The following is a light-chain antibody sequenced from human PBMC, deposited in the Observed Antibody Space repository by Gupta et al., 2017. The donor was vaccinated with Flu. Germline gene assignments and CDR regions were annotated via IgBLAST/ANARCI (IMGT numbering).Light chain of an antibody. CDR1: NSNIGRNT. CDR3: STWYDSLNGPV. CDR2: NDN. J-gene: IGLJ3*02. V-gene: IGLV1-44*01. Sequence: QSMLTPPPSPSGTPGPRVTLACSGSNSNIGRNTLSWYQQPPAAAPQLIIQNDNPRPSGVPVRFSGSKAGTSASLTISGRQSEDEGDFYCSTWYDSLNGPVFGGGTRLTVL.